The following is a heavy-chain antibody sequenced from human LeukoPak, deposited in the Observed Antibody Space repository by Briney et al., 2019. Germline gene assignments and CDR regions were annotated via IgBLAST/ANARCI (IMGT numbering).Heavy chain of an antibody. CDR1: GFTVSSNY. D-gene: IGHD3-3*02. J-gene: IGHJ4*02. V-gene: IGHV3-53*01. CDR2: IFSGGST. CDR3: AKAFSGGKWTPDY. Sequence: PGGSLRLSCAASGFTVSSNYMNWVRQAPGKGLEWVSVIFSGGSTYYADSVKGRFTISRDNSKNTLYLQMNSLRAEDTAVYYCAKAFSGGKWTPDYWGQGTLVTVSS.